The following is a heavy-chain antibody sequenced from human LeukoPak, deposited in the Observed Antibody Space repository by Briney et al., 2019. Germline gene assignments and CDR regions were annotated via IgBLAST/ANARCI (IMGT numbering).Heavy chain of an antibody. Sequence: GGSLRLSCAASGVTLSSYAMNWVRQNPGKGLEWVSSISDSGDETYYADSVRGRFTISRDNSKNTLYLQMKSLGGDDTALYYCAKCWRVVSGNWYLSFDSWGQGTLVTVSS. CDR2: ISDSGDET. CDR1: GVTLSSYA. D-gene: IGHD6-13*01. CDR3: AKCWRVVSGNWYLSFDS. J-gene: IGHJ4*02. V-gene: IGHV3-23*01.